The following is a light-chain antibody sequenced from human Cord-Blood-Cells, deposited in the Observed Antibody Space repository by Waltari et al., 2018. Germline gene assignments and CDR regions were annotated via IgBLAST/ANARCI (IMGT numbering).Light chain of an antibody. CDR3: QARDSSTVV. Sequence: SYELTQPPSVSVSPGQTASITCPGDKLGDKYACWYQQTPGQSPVLVIYQDSKRPSGIPERFSGSNSGNTATLTISGTQAMDEADYYCQARDSSTVVFGGGTKLTVL. J-gene: IGLJ2*01. CDR2: QDS. V-gene: IGLV3-1*01. CDR1: KLGDKY.